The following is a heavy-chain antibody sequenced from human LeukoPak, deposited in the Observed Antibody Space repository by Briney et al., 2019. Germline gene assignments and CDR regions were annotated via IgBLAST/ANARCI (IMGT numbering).Heavy chain of an antibody. V-gene: IGHV3-23*01. Sequence: GGSLRLSCVVSGFTVSTNYMSWARQAPGKGLEWVSSISDSGGDTYYADSAKGRFTISRDNSKNTFYLQMNSLRAEDTAVYFCAQDSGSVVAAPDNWGQGTLVTVSS. J-gene: IGHJ4*02. CDR2: ISDSGGDT. CDR3: AQDSGSVVAAPDN. CDR1: GFTVSTNY. D-gene: IGHD2-15*01.